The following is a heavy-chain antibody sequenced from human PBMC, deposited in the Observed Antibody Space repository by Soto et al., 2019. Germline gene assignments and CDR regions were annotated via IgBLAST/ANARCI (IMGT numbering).Heavy chain of an antibody. CDR2: ISYDGSNK. D-gene: IGHD3-22*01. Sequence: GGSLRLSCAASGFTFSSYAMHWVRQAPGKGLEWVAVISYDGSNKYYADSVKGRFTISRDNSKNTLYLQMNSLRAEDTAVYYCARGYSYYDSSGVLDFDYWGQGTLVTVS. CDR1: GFTFSSYA. V-gene: IGHV3-30-3*01. CDR3: ARGYSYYDSSGVLDFDY. J-gene: IGHJ4*02.